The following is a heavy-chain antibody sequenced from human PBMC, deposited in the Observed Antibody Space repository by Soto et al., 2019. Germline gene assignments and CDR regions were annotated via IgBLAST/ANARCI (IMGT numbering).Heavy chain of an antibody. CDR2: IWYDGSNK. D-gene: IGHD6-13*01. CDR3: ASARAYSSSWYVDY. J-gene: IGHJ4*02. CDR1: GFTFSSYG. Sequence: GSLRLSCAASGFTFSSYGMHWVRQAPGKGLEWVAIIWYDGSNKYYADSVKGRFTISRDNSKNTLYLQMNSLRAEDTAVYYCASARAYSSSWYVDYWGQGTLVPVAS. V-gene: IGHV3-33*01.